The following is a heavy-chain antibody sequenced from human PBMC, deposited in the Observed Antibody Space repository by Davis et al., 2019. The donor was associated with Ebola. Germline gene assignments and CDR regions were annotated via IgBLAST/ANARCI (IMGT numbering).Heavy chain of an antibody. CDR3: ARRLAIRNDAFDI. V-gene: IGHV5-51*01. J-gene: IGHJ3*02. CDR1: GYSFLSYW. Sequence: GESLKISCDTSGYSFLSYWIGWVRQMPGKGLELMGIIYPIDSDTRYSPSFQGQVTISADKSTTAAYLQWRSLRASDTAIYYCARRLAIRNDAFDIWGQGTMVTVSS. D-gene: IGHD2-21*01. CDR2: IYPIDSDT.